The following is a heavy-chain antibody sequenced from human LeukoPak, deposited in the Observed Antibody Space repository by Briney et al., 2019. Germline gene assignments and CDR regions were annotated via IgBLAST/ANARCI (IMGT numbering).Heavy chain of an antibody. Sequence: ASVKVSCKASGYTFTSYDFNWVRQATGQRPEWMGWMSPNSGDTGHAQKFQDRVTMTRNTSISTAYMELSSLRSDDTAVYYCARGPPNWGYDYWGPGTLVTVSS. J-gene: IGHJ4*02. D-gene: IGHD7-27*01. CDR1: GYTFTSYD. V-gene: IGHV1-8*01. CDR3: ARGPPNWGYDY. CDR2: MSPNSGDT.